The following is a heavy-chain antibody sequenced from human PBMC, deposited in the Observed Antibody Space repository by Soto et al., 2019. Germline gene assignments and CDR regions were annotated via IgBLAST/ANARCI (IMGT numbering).Heavy chain of an antibody. CDR2: IYPGDSDT. D-gene: IGHD6-13*01. V-gene: IGHV5-51*01. Sequence: PGESLKISCKGSGYSFTSYWIGWVRQMPGKGLEWMGIIYPGDSDTRYSPSFQGQVTISADKSISTAYLQWSSLKASDTAMYYCASTSIAAASLYAFDIWRQGTMVTVSS. CDR1: GYSFTSYW. J-gene: IGHJ3*02. CDR3: ASTSIAAASLYAFDI.